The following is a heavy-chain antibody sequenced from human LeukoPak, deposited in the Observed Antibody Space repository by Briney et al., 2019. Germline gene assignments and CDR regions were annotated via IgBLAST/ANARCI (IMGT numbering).Heavy chain of an antibody. Sequence: ASVKVSCKVSGYTFTGYYMHWVRQAPGQGLEWMGWINPNSGGTNYAQKFQGWVTMTRDTSISTAYMELSRLRSDDTAVYYCARVSGYCSSTSCPPDDAFDIWGQGTMVTVSS. CDR1: GYTFTGYY. V-gene: IGHV1-2*04. J-gene: IGHJ3*02. CDR2: INPNSGGT. CDR3: ARVSGYCSSTSCPPDDAFDI. D-gene: IGHD2-2*01.